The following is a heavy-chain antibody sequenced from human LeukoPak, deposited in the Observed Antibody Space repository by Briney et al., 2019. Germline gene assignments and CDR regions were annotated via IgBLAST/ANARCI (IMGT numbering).Heavy chain of an antibody. CDR3: AKDPRRYSRTGGYFDY. CDR1: GFTFNRYN. CDR2: ISTSSSYI. V-gene: IGHV3-21*01. J-gene: IGHJ4*02. D-gene: IGHD6-13*01. Sequence: GGSLRLSCAASGFTFNRYNMNWVRRAPGKGLEWVSSISTSSSYIYYADSVRGRFTISRDNAKNSLYLQMNSLRAEVTAVYYCAKDPRRYSRTGGYFDYWGQGTLVTVSS.